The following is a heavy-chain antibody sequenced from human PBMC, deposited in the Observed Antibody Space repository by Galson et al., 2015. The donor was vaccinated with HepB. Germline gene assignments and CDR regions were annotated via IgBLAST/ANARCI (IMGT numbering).Heavy chain of an antibody. V-gene: IGHV3-53*01. J-gene: IGHJ4*02. CDR3: ARLEEYRGYSYEGADY. D-gene: IGHD5-18*01. CDR1: GFTVSSNY. CDR2: IYSGGST. Sequence: SLRLSCAASGFTVSSNYMSWVRQAPGKGLEWVSVIYSGGSTYYADSVKGRFTISRDNSRNTLYLQMNSLRAEDTAVCYCARLEEYRGYSYEGADYWGQGTLVTVSS.